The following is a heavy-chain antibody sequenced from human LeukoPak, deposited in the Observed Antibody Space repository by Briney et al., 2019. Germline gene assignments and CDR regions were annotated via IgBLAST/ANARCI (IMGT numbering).Heavy chain of an antibody. D-gene: IGHD2-2*01. CDR3: AKDRAGVIVVVPAASGGDWFDP. J-gene: IGHJ5*02. CDR2: ISGSGGST. V-gene: IGHV3-23*01. CDR1: GFTFSSYA. Sequence: GGSLRLSCAASGFTFSSYAMSWVRQAPGRGLEWVSAISGSGGSTYYADSVKGRCTISRDNSKNTLYLQMNSLRAEDTAVYYCAKDRAGVIVVVPAASGGDWFDPWGQGTLVTVSS.